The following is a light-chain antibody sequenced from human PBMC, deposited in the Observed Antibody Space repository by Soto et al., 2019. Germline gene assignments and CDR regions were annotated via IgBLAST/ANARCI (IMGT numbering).Light chain of an antibody. CDR1: QIIHTH. J-gene: IGKJ1*01. V-gene: IGKV1-5*03. CDR3: QHYNVYPWT. Sequence: RMTHSTFAVSVSVRDGVSSTCAASQIIHTHLNWYQQKPGKAPKLLIYEASSLQSGVPSRFSGSGSGTEFTLTISSLQPDDFATYYCQHYNVYPWTFGQGTKVDIK. CDR2: EAS.